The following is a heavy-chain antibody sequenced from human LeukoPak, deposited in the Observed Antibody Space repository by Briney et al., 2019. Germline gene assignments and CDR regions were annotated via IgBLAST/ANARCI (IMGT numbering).Heavy chain of an antibody. D-gene: IGHD2-2*01. J-gene: IGHJ4*02. Sequence: GGSLRLSCAASGFSFSASAMHWVRQASGKGLEWVGRIRSKGNSYATEYGASVKGRFTISRDNSKNTLYLQMNSLRAEDTAVYYCTHGSMYQLDYWGQGTLVTVSS. CDR3: THGSMYQLDY. CDR2: IRSKGNSYAT. CDR1: GFSFSASA. V-gene: IGHV3-73*01.